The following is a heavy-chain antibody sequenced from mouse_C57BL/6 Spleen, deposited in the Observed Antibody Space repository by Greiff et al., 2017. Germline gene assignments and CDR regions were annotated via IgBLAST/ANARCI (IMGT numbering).Heavy chain of an antibody. CDR1: GYTFTSYW. CDR3: AMDGNYDAMDY. J-gene: IGHJ4*01. V-gene: IGHV1-74*01. Sequence: VQLQQPGAELVKPGASVKVSCKASGYTFTSYWMHWVKQRPGQGLEWIGRIHPSDSDTNYNQKFKGKATLTVDKSSSTAYMQLSILTSEDSAVYYCAMDGNYDAMDYWGQGTSVTVSS. D-gene: IGHD2-1*01. CDR2: IHPSDSDT.